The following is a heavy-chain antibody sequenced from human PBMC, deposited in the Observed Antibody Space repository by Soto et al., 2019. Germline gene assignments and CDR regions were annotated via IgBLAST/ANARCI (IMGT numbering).Heavy chain of an antibody. Sequence: SETLSLTCSVSGGSISGSYWSWIRQSPGKGLEWLGYVYCTGSTNYSPSLRSRVSISVDTSKNEFSLRLSSVTAADTAVYFCARSVAVPGAHIDYWGQGTQVTVSS. J-gene: IGHJ4*02. V-gene: IGHV4-59*01. CDR2: VYCTGST. D-gene: IGHD6-19*01. CDR3: ARSVAVPGAHIDY. CDR1: GGSISGSY.